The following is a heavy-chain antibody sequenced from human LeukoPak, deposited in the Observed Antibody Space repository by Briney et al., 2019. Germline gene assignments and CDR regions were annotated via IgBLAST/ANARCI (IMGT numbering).Heavy chain of an antibody. CDR2: INPNSGGT. CDR3: ARDLAATHYYDSSTSSDY. V-gene: IGHV1-2*02. CDR1: GYTFTGYY. D-gene: IGHD3-22*01. Sequence: GASVKVSCKASGYTFTGYYMHWVRQAPGQGLEWMGWINPNSGGTNYAQKFQGRVTMTRDTSISTAYMELSRLRSDDTAVYYCARDLAATHYYDSSTSSDYWGQGTLVTVSS. J-gene: IGHJ4*02.